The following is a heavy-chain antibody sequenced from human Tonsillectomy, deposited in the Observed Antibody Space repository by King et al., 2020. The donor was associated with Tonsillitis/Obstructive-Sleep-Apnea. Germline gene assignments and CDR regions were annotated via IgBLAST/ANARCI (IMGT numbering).Heavy chain of an antibody. CDR3: ARVRGCSGGSCYFHY. D-gene: IGHD2-15*01. J-gene: IGHJ4*02. Sequence: VQLQESGQGLVKPSKTLSLTCTVSGGSISSGGYYWSWLRQHPGKGLEWIGYIYYSGSTYYNPSLKSRVTISVDTSKNQFSLKLTSVTAADTAVYYCARVRGCSGGSCYFHYWGQGTLVTVSS. CDR1: GGSISSGGYY. CDR2: IYYSGST. V-gene: IGHV4-31*03.